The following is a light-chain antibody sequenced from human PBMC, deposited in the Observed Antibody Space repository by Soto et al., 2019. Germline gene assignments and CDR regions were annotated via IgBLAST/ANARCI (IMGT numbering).Light chain of an antibody. J-gene: IGKJ1*01. CDR2: GAS. Sequence: DIVLTQSPGTLFLSPGERANLSCRASQSVSSSYLAWYQQKPGQAPRLLIYGASSRATGIPDRFSGSGSGTDFTLTISRLEPEDFAVYYCQQYGSSPWTFGQGTKVDIK. CDR1: QSVSSSY. V-gene: IGKV3-20*01. CDR3: QQYGSSPWT.